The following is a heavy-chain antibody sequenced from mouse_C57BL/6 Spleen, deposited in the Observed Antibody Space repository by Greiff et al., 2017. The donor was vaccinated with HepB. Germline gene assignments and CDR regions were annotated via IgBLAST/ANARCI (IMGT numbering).Heavy chain of an antibody. Sequence: VKLVESGAELVKPGASVKISCKASGYAFSSYWMNWVKQRPGKGLEWIGQIYPGDGDTNYNGKFKGKATLTADKSSSTAYMQLSSLTSEDSAVYFCAREEILLYYFDYWGQGTTLTVSS. D-gene: IGHD1-1*01. CDR2: IYPGDGDT. V-gene: IGHV1-80*01. J-gene: IGHJ2*01. CDR3: AREEILLYYFDY. CDR1: GYAFSSYW.